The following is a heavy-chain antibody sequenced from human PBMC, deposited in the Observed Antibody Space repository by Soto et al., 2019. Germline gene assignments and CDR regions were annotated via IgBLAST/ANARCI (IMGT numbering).Heavy chain of an antibody. D-gene: IGHD3-9*01. V-gene: IGHV4-59*01. CDR3: ARGGLRYFDWSPFEY. J-gene: IGHJ4*02. CDR2: IYYSGST. CDR1: GGSISSYY. Sequence: SETLSLTCTVSGGSISSYYWSWIRQPPGKGLEWIGYIYYSGSTNYNPSLKSRVTISVDTSKNQFSLKLSSVTAADTAVYYCARGGLRYFDWSPFEYWGQGALVTVSS.